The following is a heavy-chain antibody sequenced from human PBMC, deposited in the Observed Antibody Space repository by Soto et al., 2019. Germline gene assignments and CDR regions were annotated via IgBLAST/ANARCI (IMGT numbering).Heavy chain of an antibody. CDR2: IIPILGIA. CDR1: GGTFSSYT. Sequence: ASVKVSCKASGGTFSSYTISWVRQAPGQGLEWMGRIIPILGIANYAQKFQGRVTITADKSTSTAYMELSSLRSEDTAVYYCARDSTVTRVPTDYWGQGTLVTVSS. CDR3: ARDSTVTRVPTDY. D-gene: IGHD4-4*01. V-gene: IGHV1-69*04. J-gene: IGHJ4*02.